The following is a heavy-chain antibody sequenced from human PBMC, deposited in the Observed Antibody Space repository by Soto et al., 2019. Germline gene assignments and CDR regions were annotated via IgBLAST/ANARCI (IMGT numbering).Heavy chain of an antibody. D-gene: IGHD3-9*01. CDR2: ISWNSGSI. Sequence: GGSLRLSCAASGFTFDDYAMHWVRQAPGKGLEWVSGISWNSGSIGYADSVKGRFTISRDNAKNSLYLQMNSLRAEDTALYYCAKGDYYDILTGYYGGFDYWGQGTLVTVSS. CDR1: GFTFDDYA. CDR3: AKGDYYDILTGYYGGFDY. V-gene: IGHV3-9*01. J-gene: IGHJ4*02.